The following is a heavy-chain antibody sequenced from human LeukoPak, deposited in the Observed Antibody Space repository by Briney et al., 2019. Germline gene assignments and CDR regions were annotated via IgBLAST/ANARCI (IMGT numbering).Heavy chain of an antibody. J-gene: IGHJ6*01. CDR3: ARSTVVTPVSPDV. Sequence: PGESLKISCKASGYSFTSYWICWLRQLPGKGLEWMGIIYPGDSDTRHSPAVQGQVTISAGKPISTAYPQWSSLKASDNAMYYWARSTVVTPVSPDVWGKGATVTVSS. CDR2: IYPGDSDT. V-gene: IGHV5-51*01. CDR1: GYSFTSYW. D-gene: IGHD4-23*01.